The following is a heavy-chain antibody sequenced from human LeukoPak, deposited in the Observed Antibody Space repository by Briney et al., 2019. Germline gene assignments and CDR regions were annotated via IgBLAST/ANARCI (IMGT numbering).Heavy chain of an antibody. Sequence: ASVKVSCKASGYTFSDNFMHWVRQAPGQGLEWMGWIKPDSGATDYAQRFQGRITLTRDTSISTAYMELRSLKSDDTAVYYCARARIADYWGQGTLVTVSS. CDR2: IKPDSGAT. D-gene: IGHD2/OR15-2a*01. V-gene: IGHV1-2*02. J-gene: IGHJ4*02. CDR3: ARARIADY. CDR1: GYTFSDNF.